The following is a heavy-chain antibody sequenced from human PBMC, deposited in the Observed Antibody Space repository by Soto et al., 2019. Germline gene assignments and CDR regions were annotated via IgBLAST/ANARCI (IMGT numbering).Heavy chain of an antibody. CDR3: ARQRNSSSRRFDP. CDR2: IYYSGST. J-gene: IGHJ5*02. V-gene: IGHV4-59*08. Sequence: SVTLSLTCTVAGGTISSYYWSWIRQPPGKGLEWIGYIYYSGSTNYNPSLKSRVTISVDTSKNQFSLKLSSVTAADTAVYYCARQRNSSSRRFDPWGQGTLVTVSS. CDR1: GGTISSYY. D-gene: IGHD6-13*01.